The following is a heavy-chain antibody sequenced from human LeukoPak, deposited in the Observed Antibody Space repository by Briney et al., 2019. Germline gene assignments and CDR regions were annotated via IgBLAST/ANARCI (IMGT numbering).Heavy chain of an antibody. Sequence: GGSLRLSCAASGFTFSSRWMSWVRQAPGKGLVWVALVKGDGRTTIYADSVKGRFTISRDNAKNTLYLQMNSLRADDSGVYYCATGHSYGYDYWGQGVLVTVSS. CDR1: GFTFSSRW. J-gene: IGHJ4*02. CDR3: ATGHSYGYDY. V-gene: IGHV3-74*01. CDR2: VKGDGRTT. D-gene: IGHD5-18*01.